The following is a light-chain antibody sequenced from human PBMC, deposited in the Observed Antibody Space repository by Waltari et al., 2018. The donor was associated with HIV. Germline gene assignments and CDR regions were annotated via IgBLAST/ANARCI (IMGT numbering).Light chain of an antibody. CDR3: QTGDYSSAV. Sequence: SYELTQPPSVPGSPGQTASVTSSGHIVGNYKTSGYQQKPGQSPLLVSHDGDKRPVGIPERFSGSNTATTATLTSRGTEAMDEDDYYCQTGDYSSAVFGTGTKVTVL. CDR1: IVGNYK. V-gene: IGLV3-1*01. CDR2: DGD. J-gene: IGLJ1*01.